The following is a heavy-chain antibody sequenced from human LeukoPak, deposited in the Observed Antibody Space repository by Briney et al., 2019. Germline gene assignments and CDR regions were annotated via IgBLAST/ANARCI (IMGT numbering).Heavy chain of an antibody. CDR3: ARSGPTMVRGVKFDAFDI. V-gene: IGHV4-61*02. J-gene: IGHJ3*02. D-gene: IGHD3-10*01. Sequence: SETLSLTCTVSGGSISSGSYYWSWIRQPAGTGLEWIGRIYTSGSTNYNPSLKSRVTISVDTSKNQFSLKLSSVTAADTAVYYCARSGPTMVRGVKFDAFDIWGQGTMVTVSS. CDR1: GGSISSGSYY. CDR2: IYTSGST.